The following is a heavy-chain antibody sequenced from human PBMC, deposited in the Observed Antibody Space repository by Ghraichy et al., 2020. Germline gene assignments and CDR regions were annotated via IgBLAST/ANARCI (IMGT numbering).Heavy chain of an antibody. Sequence: SVKVSCKASGGTFSSYAISWVRQAPGQGLEWMGGIIPIFGTANYAQKFQGRVTITADKSTSTAYMELSSLRSEDTAVYYCAIIAAAEGGYFYSWGQGTLLTVSS. CDR3: AIIAAAEGGYFYS. V-gene: IGHV1-69*06. CDR1: GGTFSSYA. J-gene: IGHJ4*02. CDR2: IIPIFGTA. D-gene: IGHD6-13*01.